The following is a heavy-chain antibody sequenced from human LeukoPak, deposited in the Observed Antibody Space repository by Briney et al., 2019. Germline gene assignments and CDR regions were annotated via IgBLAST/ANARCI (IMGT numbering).Heavy chain of an antibody. CDR2: IYYSGST. Sequence: PSETLSLTCTVSDGSISSSSYHWGWVRQPPGKGLEWIGSIYYSGSTYYNPSLKSRVTISVDTSKNQFSLKLSSVTAADTAVYYCARAKILAHIVVVTAIPQGGFDYWGQGTLVTVSS. V-gene: IGHV4-39*07. CDR3: ARAKILAHIVVVTAIPQGGFDY. J-gene: IGHJ4*02. CDR1: DGSISSSSYH. D-gene: IGHD2-21*02.